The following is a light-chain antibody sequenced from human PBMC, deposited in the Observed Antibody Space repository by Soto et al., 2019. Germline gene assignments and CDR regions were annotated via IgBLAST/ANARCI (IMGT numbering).Light chain of an antibody. CDR2: KAS. V-gene: IGKV1-5*03. CDR1: QSISSW. J-gene: IGKJ1*01. CDR3: QKYNRAPPM. Sequence: DIQMTQSPSTLSASVGDRVTITCRASQSISSWLAWYQQKPGKAPKLLIYKASSLESGVPSRFSGSGSGTDFTLTISSLQPEDVATYYCQKYNRAPPMLGQGTKVDIK.